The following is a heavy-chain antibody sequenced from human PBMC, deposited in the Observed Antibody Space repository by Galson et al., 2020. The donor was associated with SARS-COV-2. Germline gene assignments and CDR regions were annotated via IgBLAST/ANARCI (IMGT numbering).Heavy chain of an antibody. V-gene: IGHV4-31*03. J-gene: IGHJ3*02. CDR3: ARDSGYMVGATSAFDI. D-gene: IGHD1-26*01. CDR2: IYYSGSA. CDR1: GGSISSNGYY. Sequence: SETLSLTCTVSGGSISSNGYYWTWIRQHPGKGLEWIGYIYYSGSAYYSPSLKSRVTISVDTSKNQFSLKLTSVTAADTAVYYCARDSGYMVGATSAFDIWGQGTIVTVSS.